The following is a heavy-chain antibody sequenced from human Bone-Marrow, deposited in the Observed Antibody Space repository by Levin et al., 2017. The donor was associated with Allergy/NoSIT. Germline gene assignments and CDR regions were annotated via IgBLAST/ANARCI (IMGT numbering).Heavy chain of an antibody. CDR3: AKLKSFGFASNPSDAFDI. CDR2: VNPNTGGT. J-gene: IGHJ3*02. V-gene: IGHV1-2*06. CDR1: GYTFTGYY. D-gene: IGHD3-3*01. Sequence: GESLKISCKASGYTFTGYYIHWLRQAPGQGLQWMGRVNPNTGGTHYAENLQGRATITRDTSSSTVYMELSRLRSGDTAIHYCAKLKSFGFASNPSDAFDIWGQGTMVSVSS.